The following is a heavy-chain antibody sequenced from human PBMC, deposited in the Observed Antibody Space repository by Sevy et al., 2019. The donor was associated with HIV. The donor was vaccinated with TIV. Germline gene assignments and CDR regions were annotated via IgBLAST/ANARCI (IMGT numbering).Heavy chain of an antibody. V-gene: IGHV3-7*01. CDR1: GFTFSSYW. CDR2: IKQDGSEK. CDR3: ARDPLYVWGSYRHDPY. Sequence: GGSLRLSCAASGFTFSSYWMSWVRQAPGKGLEWVANIKQDGSEKYYVDSVKGRFTISRDNAKNSLYLQMNSLRAEDTAVYYCARDPLYVWGSYRHDPYWGQGTLVIVSS. J-gene: IGHJ4*02. D-gene: IGHD3-16*02.